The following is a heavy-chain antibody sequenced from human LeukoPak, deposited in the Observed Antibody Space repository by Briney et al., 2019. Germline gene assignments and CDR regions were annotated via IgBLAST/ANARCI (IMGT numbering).Heavy chain of an antibody. V-gene: IGHV3-53*01. CDR3: ARGTSSGYFQLYFDY. CDR1: GFTVSSNY. CDR2: IYSGGST. J-gene: IGHJ4*02. Sequence: PGGSLRLSCAASGFTVSSNYMTWVRQAPGRGLEWVSLIYSGGSTYQADSVKGRFTISRDNSKNTLYLQMNSLRAEDTAVYYCARGTSSGYFQLYFDYWGQGTLVTVSS. D-gene: IGHD3-22*01.